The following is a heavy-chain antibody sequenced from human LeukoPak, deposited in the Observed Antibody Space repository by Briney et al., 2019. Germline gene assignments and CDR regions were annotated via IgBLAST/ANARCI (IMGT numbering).Heavy chain of an antibody. D-gene: IGHD3-10*01. J-gene: IGHJ3*02. Sequence: GRSLRLSCAASGFTFSSYGMHWVRQAPGKGLEWVSYISTSSTWIQYADSVKGRFTISRDDAKSSLHLQMTSLRDEDTAVYFCAREGHYGALDIWGQGTMVTVSS. CDR3: AREGHYGALDI. CDR2: ISTSSTWI. V-gene: IGHV3-48*02. CDR1: GFTFSSYG.